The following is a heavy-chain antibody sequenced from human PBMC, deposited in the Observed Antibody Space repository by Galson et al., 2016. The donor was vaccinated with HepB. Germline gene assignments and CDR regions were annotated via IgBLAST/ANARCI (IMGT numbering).Heavy chain of an antibody. CDR1: GGSISSGGYS. V-gene: IGHV4-31*03. CDR2: IYYSGST. CDR3: VAVAVRGYYYGMDV. D-gene: IGHD6-19*01. Sequence: TLSLTCTVSGGSISSGGYSWGWIRQHPRRGLEWIGYIYYSGSTFYNPSLKSRVTISVDTSKNHFSLKLSSVTAADTAVYYCVAVAVRGYYYGMDVWGQGTTVTVSS. J-gene: IGHJ6*02.